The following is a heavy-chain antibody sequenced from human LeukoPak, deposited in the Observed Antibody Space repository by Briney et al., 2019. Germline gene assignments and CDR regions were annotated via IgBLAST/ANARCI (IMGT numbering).Heavy chain of an antibody. CDR2: INSNTGGT. Sequence: ASVKVSCKASGYTFTDYYMHWVRQAPGQGLEWMGWINSNTGGTNYAQKFQGRVTMTRDTSISTAYKELNGLRSDDTAVYYCARGSSSGYYYFDYWGQGTLVTVSS. CDR1: GYTFTDYY. D-gene: IGHD3-22*01. J-gene: IGHJ4*02. V-gene: IGHV1-2*02. CDR3: ARGSSSGYYYFDY.